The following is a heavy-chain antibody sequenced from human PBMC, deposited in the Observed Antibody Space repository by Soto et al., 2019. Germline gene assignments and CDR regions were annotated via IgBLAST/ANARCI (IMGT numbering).Heavy chain of an antibody. CDR3: AREVVETSSLWLDP. J-gene: IGHJ5*02. Sequence: GASVKVSCKASGYTFTVYYMHWVRQAPGQGLEWIGWMNTNTNTTDSAEVFEGRVSLTWDTSISTAYMQLNSLKIDDTAVYYCAREVVETSSLWLDPWGQGTLVTVSS. CDR1: GYTFTVYY. D-gene: IGHD6-6*01. CDR2: MNTNTNTT. V-gene: IGHV1-2*02.